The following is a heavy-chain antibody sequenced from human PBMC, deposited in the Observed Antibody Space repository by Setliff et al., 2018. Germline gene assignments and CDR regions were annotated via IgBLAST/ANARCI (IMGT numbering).Heavy chain of an antibody. Sequence: GGSLRLSCAASGFIFDDYGMGWVRQVPGKGLEWVSGINWNGGSTGYVDSVKGRFTISRDNAKNSLYLQMNSLRAEDTALYYCARQAVNSKYYYYGMDVWGQGTTVTVSS. J-gene: IGHJ6*02. D-gene: IGHD1-1*01. CDR3: ARQAVNSKYYYYGMDV. CDR1: GFIFDDYG. V-gene: IGHV3-20*04. CDR2: INWNGGST.